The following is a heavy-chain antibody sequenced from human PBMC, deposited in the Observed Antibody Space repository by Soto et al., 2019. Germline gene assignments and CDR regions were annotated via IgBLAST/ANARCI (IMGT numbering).Heavy chain of an antibody. CDR2: ISAGGDNT. V-gene: IGHV3-23*01. Sequence: LRLSCAASGFTVSSYAMSWVRQAPGKGLEWVSAISAGGDNTYYADSVKGRFTISRDNSRNTLFLQMSSLGAEDTAVYYCASYCSTSRCYPRTFDTWGQGSLVSVSS. CDR3: ASYCSTSRCYPRTFDT. D-gene: IGHD2-2*01. CDR1: GFTVSSYA. J-gene: IGHJ5*02.